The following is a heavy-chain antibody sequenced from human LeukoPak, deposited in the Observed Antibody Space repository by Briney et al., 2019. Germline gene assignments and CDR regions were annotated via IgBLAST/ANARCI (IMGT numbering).Heavy chain of an antibody. D-gene: IGHD6-19*01. CDR2: INHSGST. CDR1: GGSFSGYY. CDR3: ARRRQWQPTGFDY. J-gene: IGHJ4*02. V-gene: IGHV4-34*01. Sequence: PSETLSLTCAVYGGSFSGYYWSWIRQPPGKGLEWIGEINHSGSTNYNPSLKSRVTISADTSKNQFSLKLSSVTAADTAVYYCARRRQWQPTGFDYWGQGTLVTVSS.